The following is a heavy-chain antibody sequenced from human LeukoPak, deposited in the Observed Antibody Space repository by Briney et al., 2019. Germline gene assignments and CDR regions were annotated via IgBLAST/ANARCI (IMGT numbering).Heavy chain of an antibody. V-gene: IGHV1-3*01. CDR1: GYTFTSYA. Sequence: GASVKVSCKASGYTFTSYAMHWVRQAPGQRLEWMGWINAGNGNTKYSQKFQGRVTITRDTSASTAYMELSSLRSEDTAEYYCAREGGYYPFDYWGQGTLVTVSS. D-gene: IGHD3-22*01. CDR2: INAGNGNT. J-gene: IGHJ4*02. CDR3: AREGGYYPFDY.